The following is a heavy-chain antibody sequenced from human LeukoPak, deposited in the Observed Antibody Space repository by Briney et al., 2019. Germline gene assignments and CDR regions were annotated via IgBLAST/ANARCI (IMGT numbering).Heavy chain of an antibody. J-gene: IGHJ5*02. CDR2: IYTSRST. V-gene: IGHV4-61*02. D-gene: IGHD5-24*01. CDR1: GGSISSGSYY. CDR3: AKEMATIMGNWFDP. Sequence: SETLSLTCTASGGSISSGSYYWSWLRPPAGMGLEWIGRIYTSRSTNYHPPLKSRVTISVTTSKNQFSLKLSSVTAADTAVYYCAKEMATIMGNWFDPGGQGTLVTVSS.